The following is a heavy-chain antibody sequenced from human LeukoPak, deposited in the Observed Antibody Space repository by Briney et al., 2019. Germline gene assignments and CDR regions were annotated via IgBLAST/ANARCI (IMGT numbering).Heavy chain of an antibody. CDR1: GGSISSYY. CDR3: AREDTGYSSGWGY. D-gene: IGHD6-19*01. CDR2: IYYSGST. Sequence: KPSETLSLTCTVSGGSISSYYWSWIRQPPGKGLEWIGYIYYSGSTNYNPSLKGRVTISVDTSKNQFSLKLSSVTAADTAVYYCAREDTGYSSGWGYWGQGTLVTVSS. V-gene: IGHV4-59*01. J-gene: IGHJ4*02.